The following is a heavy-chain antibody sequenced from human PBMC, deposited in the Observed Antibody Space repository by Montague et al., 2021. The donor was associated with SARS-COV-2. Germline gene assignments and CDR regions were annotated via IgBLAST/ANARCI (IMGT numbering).Heavy chain of an antibody. CDR3: ATITLGYCTNGVCQPPDY. CDR2: IYYTGNT. D-gene: IGHD2-8*01. J-gene: IGHJ4*02. CDR1: GGSISPYY. V-gene: IGHV4-59*08. Sequence: SETLSLTCTVSGGSISPYYWTWIRQPPGKGLEWIGYIYYTGNTKYKPSLKSRVTMSVDTSKNQFSLKLSSVTAADTAVYYCATITLGYCTNGVCQPPDYWGQGTLVTVSS.